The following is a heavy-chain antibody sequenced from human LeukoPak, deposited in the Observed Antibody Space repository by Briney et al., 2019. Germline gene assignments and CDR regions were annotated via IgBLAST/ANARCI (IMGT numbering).Heavy chain of an antibody. CDR3: ARQTSGFSY. J-gene: IGHJ4*02. CDR1: GYSFTSYW. Sequence: GESLKISCRVSGYSFTSYWIGWVRQMPGKSLEWMGIIYTGDSVTRYSPSFQGQVTISADKSITTSYLQWSSLKASDTAMYYCARQTSGFSYWGQGTLVTVSS. CDR2: IYTGDSVT. D-gene: IGHD6-19*01. V-gene: IGHV5-51*01.